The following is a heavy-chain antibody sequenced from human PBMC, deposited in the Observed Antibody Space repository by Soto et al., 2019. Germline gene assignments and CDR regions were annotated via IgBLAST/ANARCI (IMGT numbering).Heavy chain of an antibody. CDR2: IYYSGST. J-gene: IGHJ5*02. D-gene: IGHD3-3*01. Sequence: SETLSLTCTVSGGSIGSSTYYWAWIRQPPGKGLEWIGSIYYSGSTFYNPSLKSRVTISVDTSKNQFSLKPSSVAAADTAVYYCARVYDFWSGGNWLDPWGQGTLVTVSS. CDR1: GGSIGSSTYY. CDR3: ARVYDFWSGGNWLDP. V-gene: IGHV4-39*01.